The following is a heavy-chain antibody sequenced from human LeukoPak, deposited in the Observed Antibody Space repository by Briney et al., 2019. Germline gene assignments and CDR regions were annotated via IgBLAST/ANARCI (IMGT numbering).Heavy chain of an antibody. CDR2: ISSSSSTI. Sequence: GGSLRLSCAASGFTFSSYSMNWVRQAPGKGLEWVSYISSSSSTIYYADSVKGRFTISRDNAKNSLYLQMNSLRAEDTAVYYCVRGHFSSGWHAFDIWGQGTLVTVSS. D-gene: IGHD6-19*01. V-gene: IGHV3-48*01. CDR3: VRGHFSSGWHAFDI. J-gene: IGHJ3*02. CDR1: GFTFSSYS.